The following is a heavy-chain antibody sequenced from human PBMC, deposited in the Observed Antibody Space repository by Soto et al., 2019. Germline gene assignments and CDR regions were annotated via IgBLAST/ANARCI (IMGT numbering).Heavy chain of an antibody. V-gene: IGHV3-30-3*01. CDR2: ISYDGSNK. J-gene: IGHJ5*02. CDR3: AGGGYCISTSCYLNWFDP. Sequence: QVQLVESGGGVVQPGWSLRLSCAASGFTFSSYAMHWVRQAPGKGLEWVALISYDGSNKYYADSVKGRFTISRDNSKNTLYLQMNSLRAEDTAVYYCAGGGYCISTSCYLNWFDPWGQGTLVTVSS. CDR1: GFTFSSYA. D-gene: IGHD2-2*01.